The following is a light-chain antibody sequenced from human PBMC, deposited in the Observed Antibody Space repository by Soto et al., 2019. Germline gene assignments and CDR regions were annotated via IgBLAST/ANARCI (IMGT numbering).Light chain of an antibody. Sequence: DVQMTQSPSSLSASVGDRVTITCRASQSISNYLNWYQQKPGQAPKVLIYAASSLQSGTPSRFSGSGSGTDFTLTISSLQPEDFATYYCQQSYTPLTFGGGTKVEIK. J-gene: IGKJ4*01. CDR1: QSISNY. CDR3: QQSYTPLT. CDR2: AAS. V-gene: IGKV1-39*01.